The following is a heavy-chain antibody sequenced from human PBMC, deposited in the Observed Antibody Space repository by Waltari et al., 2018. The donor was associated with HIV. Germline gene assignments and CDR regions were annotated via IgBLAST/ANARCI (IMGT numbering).Heavy chain of an antibody. CDR2: ISAYNGNT. D-gene: IGHD4-17*01. Sequence: QGLEWMGWISAYNGNTNYAQKLQGRVTMTTDTSTSTAYMELRSLRSDDTAVYYCARGVDYGDYARELDFDYWGQGTLVTVSS. CDR3: ARGVDYGDYARELDFDY. V-gene: IGHV1-18*01. J-gene: IGHJ4*02.